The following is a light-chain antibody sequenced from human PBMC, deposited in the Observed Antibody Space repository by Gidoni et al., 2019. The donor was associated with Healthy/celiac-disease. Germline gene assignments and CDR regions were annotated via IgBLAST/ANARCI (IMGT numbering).Light chain of an antibody. J-gene: IGKJ1*01. CDR1: QSISSY. CDR3: QQSYSTPWT. V-gene: IGKV1-39*01. CDR2: AAS. Sequence: DIQMTQSPSSLSASVGDRVTTTCRASQSISSYLNWYQQKPGKAPKLLIYAASSFQSGVPSRFSGSGSGTDFTLTISSLQPEDFATYYCQQSYSTPWTFGQGTKVEIK.